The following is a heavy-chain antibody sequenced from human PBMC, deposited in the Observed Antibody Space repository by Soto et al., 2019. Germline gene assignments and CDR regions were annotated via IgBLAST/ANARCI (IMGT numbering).Heavy chain of an antibody. CDR3: ARAQFYSGSGNYNNLMFDA. CDR1: GGSIGGVGYS. D-gene: IGHD3-10*01. CDR2: MYHSGTF. J-gene: IGHJ5*02. Sequence: SETLSLTCAVSGGSIGGVGYSWSWIRQPPGGGLEWIGYMYHSGTFLKSPSLKTRLTMSLDMSKNQFSLTLNSMTAADTAVYYCARAQFYSGSGNYNNLMFDAWGQGIQVT. V-gene: IGHV4-30-2*01.